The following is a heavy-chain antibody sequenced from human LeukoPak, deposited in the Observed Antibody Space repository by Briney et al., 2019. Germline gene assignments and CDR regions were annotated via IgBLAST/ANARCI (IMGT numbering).Heavy chain of an antibody. CDR3: AKDTEEVFLDAFDI. CDR1: GFTFSSYG. Sequence: PGGSLRLSCAASGFTFSSYGMHWVRQAPGKGLEWVAFIRYDGSNKYYADSVKGRFTISRDNSKNTLYLQMNSLRAEDTAVYYCAKDTEEVFLDAFDIWGQGTMVTVSS. J-gene: IGHJ3*02. CDR2: IRYDGSNK. V-gene: IGHV3-30*02. D-gene: IGHD2-21*01.